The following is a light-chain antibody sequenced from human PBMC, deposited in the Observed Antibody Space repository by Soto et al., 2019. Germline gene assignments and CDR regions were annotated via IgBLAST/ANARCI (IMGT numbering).Light chain of an antibody. CDR1: SSNIGAGYD. CDR3: QSYDSSLSGWVV. Sequence: QSVLTQPPSVSGAPGQRVTISCTGSSSNIGAGYDVHWYQQLPGTAPKLLIYGNSNRPSGVPDRFSGSKSGTSASLAITGLQAEDEADYYCQSYDSSLSGWVVFGVGTQVTVL. J-gene: IGLJ2*01. V-gene: IGLV1-40*01. CDR2: GNS.